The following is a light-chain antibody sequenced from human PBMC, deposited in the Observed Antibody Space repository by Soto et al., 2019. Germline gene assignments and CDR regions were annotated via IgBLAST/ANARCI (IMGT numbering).Light chain of an antibody. Sequence: SALTQPASVSGSPGQSSTISCTGTSSDVSGYNYVSWYQQHPGKAPKLMIYEVSNRPSGVSNRFSGSKSGNTASLTISGLQAEDEADYYCSSYTSSSTPYVFGTRTKVTVL. V-gene: IGLV2-14*01. J-gene: IGLJ1*01. CDR3: SSYTSSSTPYV. CDR1: SSDVSGYNY. CDR2: EVS.